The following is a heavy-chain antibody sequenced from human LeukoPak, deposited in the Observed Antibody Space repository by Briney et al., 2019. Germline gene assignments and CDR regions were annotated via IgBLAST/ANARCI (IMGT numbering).Heavy chain of an antibody. CDR1: GFTFSSYA. Sequence: GGSLRLSCAASGFTFSSYAMSWVRQAPGKGLEWVSAISGSGGSTYYADSVKGRFTISRDNSKNTLYLQMNSLRAEDMALYYCAKGSEYDFWSGYLGYWGQGTLVTVSS. J-gene: IGHJ4*02. D-gene: IGHD3-3*01. CDR3: AKGSEYDFWSGYLGY. V-gene: IGHV3-23*01. CDR2: ISGSGGST.